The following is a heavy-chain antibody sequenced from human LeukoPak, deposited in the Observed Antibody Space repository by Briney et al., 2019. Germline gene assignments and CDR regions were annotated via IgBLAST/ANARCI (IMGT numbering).Heavy chain of an antibody. CDR3: ARDGDYGGNSFRGYFDY. CDR1: GGSISSSSYY. J-gene: IGHJ4*02. CDR2: IYYSGST. D-gene: IGHD4-23*01. Sequence: PSETLSLTCTVSGGSISSSSYYWGWIRQPPGKGLEWIGSIYYSGSTYYNPSLKSRVTISVDTSKNQFSLKLSSVTAADTAVYYCARDGDYGGNSFRGYFDYWGQGTLVTVSS. V-gene: IGHV4-39*07.